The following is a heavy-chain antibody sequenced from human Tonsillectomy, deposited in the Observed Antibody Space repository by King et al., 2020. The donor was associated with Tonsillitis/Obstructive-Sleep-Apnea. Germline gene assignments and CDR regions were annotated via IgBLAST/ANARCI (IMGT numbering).Heavy chain of an antibody. CDR3: ATEGRTGAFDI. CDR2: INTDGRST. J-gene: IGHJ3*02. V-gene: IGHV3-74*01. CDR1: GLSLSNYW. D-gene: IGHD3/OR15-3a*01. Sequence: VQLVESGGGLVQPGGSLRLSCAASGLSLSNYWMHWVRQAPGKGLVWVSRINTDGRSTTYADSVKGRFTISRENAKNTLYLQMSSPRADDTAVYYCATEGRTGAFDIWGQGTMVTVSS.